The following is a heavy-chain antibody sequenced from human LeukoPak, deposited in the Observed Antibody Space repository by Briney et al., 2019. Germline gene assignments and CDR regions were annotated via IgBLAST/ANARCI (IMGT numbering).Heavy chain of an antibody. CDR3: ARHYGP. CDR1: GFTFSSYW. Sequence: PGGSLRLSCAASGFTFSSYWMTWVRQPPGKGLEWIGSIYDSGSTYYNPSLKSRVTISVDTSKNQFSLKLNSVTAADTAVYYCARHYGPWGQGTLVTVSS. J-gene: IGHJ5*02. D-gene: IGHD3-10*01. CDR2: IYDSGST. V-gene: IGHV4-39*01.